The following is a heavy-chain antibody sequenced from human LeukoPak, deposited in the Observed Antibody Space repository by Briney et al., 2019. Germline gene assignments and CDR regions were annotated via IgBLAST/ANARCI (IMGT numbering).Heavy chain of an antibody. CDR2: INHGGIT. J-gene: IGHJ4*02. V-gene: IGHV4-34*01. CDR1: SGSFSDSY. Sequence: SETLSLTCTVYSGSFSDSYWSWIRQSPGKGLEWIAEINHGGITNYNPSLQSRVTISVDTSKNQFSLKLSSVTAADTAVYYCASNDVAARPFYAYWGQGTLVTVSS. CDR3: ASNDVAARPFYAY. D-gene: IGHD6-6*01.